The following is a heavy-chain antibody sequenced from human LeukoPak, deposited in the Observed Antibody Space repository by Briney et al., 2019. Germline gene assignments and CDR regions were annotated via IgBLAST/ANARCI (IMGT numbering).Heavy chain of an antibody. V-gene: IGHV4-30-2*01. CDR3: ARAVGDLDY. CDR2: IYHSGST. Sequence: SETLSLTCTVSGGSISSGGYYWSWIRQPPGKGLEWIGYIYHSGSTYYNPSLKSRVTISVDRSKNQFSLKLSSVTAADTAVYYCARAVGDLDYWGQGTLVTVSS. D-gene: IGHD3-16*01. CDR1: GGSISSGGYY. J-gene: IGHJ4*02.